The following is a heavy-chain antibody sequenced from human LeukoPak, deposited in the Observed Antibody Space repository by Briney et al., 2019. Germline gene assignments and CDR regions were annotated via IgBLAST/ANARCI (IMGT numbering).Heavy chain of an antibody. CDR3: ARDAPNYYGSGSYYEPDYYYYGMDV. CDR2: INPNSGGT. CDR1: GYTFTGYY. J-gene: IGHJ6*02. V-gene: IGHV1-2*02. Sequence: ASVKVSCKSSGYTFTGYYMHWVRQAPGQGREWMGWINPNSGGTNYAQKFQGRVTMTRDTSISTAYMELSRLRSDDTAVYYCARDAPNYYGSGSYYEPDYYYYGMDVWGQGTTVTVSS. D-gene: IGHD3-10*01.